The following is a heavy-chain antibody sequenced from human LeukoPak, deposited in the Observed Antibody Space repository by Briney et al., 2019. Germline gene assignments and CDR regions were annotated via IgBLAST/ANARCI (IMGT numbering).Heavy chain of an antibody. D-gene: IGHD2-15*01. CDR1: GGSITTGPYY. V-gene: IGHV4-39*01. J-gene: IGHJ4*02. CDR2: IYHTGGS. CDR3: ARSLVAAATVDY. Sequence: SETLSLTCTVSGGSITTGPYYWSWIRRPPGKGLEWIATIYHTGGSYYNSSLKGRATISVDTSKSQFSLKLSSVTAADTALYYCARSLVAAATVDYWGQGTLVTVSS.